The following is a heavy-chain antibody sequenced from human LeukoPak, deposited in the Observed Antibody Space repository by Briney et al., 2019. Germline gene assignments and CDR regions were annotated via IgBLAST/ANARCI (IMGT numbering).Heavy chain of an antibody. D-gene: IGHD3-9*01. CDR3: ATFIENEILTGYYYYFDY. CDR2: FDPEDGET. J-gene: IGHJ4*02. Sequence: ASVKVSCKVSGYTLAELSMHWVRQAPGKGLEWMGGFDPEDGETIYAQKFQGRVTMTEDTSTDTAYMELSSLRSEDTAVYYCATFIENEILTGYYYYFDYWGQGTLVTVSS. V-gene: IGHV1-24*01. CDR1: GYTLAELS.